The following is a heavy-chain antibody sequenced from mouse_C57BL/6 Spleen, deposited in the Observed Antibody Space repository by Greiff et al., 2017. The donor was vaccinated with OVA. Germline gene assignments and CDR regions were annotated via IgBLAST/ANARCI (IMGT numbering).Heavy chain of an antibody. CDR2: INPNNGGT. J-gene: IGHJ2*01. D-gene: IGHD1-1*01. Sequence: VQLQQSGPELVKPGASVKISCKASGYTFTDYYMNWVKQSHGKSLEWIGDINPNNGGTSYNQKFKGKATLTVDKSSSTAYMELRSLTSEDSAVYYCARMTTVLATNFDYWGQGTTLTVSS. V-gene: IGHV1-26*01. CDR3: ARMTTVLATNFDY. CDR1: GYTFTDYY.